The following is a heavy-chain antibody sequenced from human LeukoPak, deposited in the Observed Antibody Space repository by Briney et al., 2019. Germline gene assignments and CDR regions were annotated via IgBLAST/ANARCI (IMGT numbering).Heavy chain of an antibody. J-gene: IGHJ3*01. CDR3: ARDSTLYCNDGTCHWGFDL. Sequence: GGSLRLSCAASGFTFNTYAMSWVRQAPGKGLEWVSSISGTGGGTYYADSVKGRFTISRDNSHKTLYLQMNSLRAEDTAVYYCARDSTLYCNDGTCHWGFDLWGQGTVVTVSS. D-gene: IGHD2-15*01. CDR1: GFTFNTYA. CDR2: ISGTGGGT. V-gene: IGHV3-23*01.